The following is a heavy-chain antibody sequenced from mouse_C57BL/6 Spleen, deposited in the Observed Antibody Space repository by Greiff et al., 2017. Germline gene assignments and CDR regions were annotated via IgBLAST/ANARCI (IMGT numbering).Heavy chain of an antibody. CDR3: TRSGDGYSFAY. Sequence: QVQLQQSGAELVRPGASVTLSCKASGYTFTDYEMHWVKQTPVHGLEWIGAIDPETGGTAYNQKFKGKAILTADKSSSTAYMELRSLTSEDSAVYYCTRSGDGYSFAYWGQGTLVTVSA. J-gene: IGHJ3*01. CDR1: GYTFTDYE. CDR2: IDPETGGT. D-gene: IGHD2-3*01. V-gene: IGHV1-15*01.